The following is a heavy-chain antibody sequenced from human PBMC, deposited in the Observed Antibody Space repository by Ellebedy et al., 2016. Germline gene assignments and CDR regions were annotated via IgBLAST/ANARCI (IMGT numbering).Heavy chain of an antibody. D-gene: IGHD6-13*01. CDR1: GYRFTNYW. CDR2: IYPGDSDT. J-gene: IGHJ6*02. CDR3: ARRSLAATGIDYGLDV. V-gene: IGHV5-51*01. Sequence: GESLKISXKGSGYRFTNYWIGWVRQMPGKGLEWMGIIYPGDSDTIYSPAFQGQVIISVDKSINTAYFQWTTLEASDTAMYFCARRSLAATGIDYGLDVWGQGTTVTVSS.